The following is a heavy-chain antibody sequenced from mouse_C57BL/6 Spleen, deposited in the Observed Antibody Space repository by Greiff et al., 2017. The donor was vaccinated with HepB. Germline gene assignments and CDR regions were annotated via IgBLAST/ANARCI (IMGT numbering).Heavy chain of an antibody. CDR1: GYSITSGYY. Sequence: VQLKESGPGLVKPSQSLSLTCSVTGYSITSGYYWNWIRQFPGNKLEWMGYISYDGSNNYNPSLKNRISITRDTSKNQFFLKLNSVTTEDTATYYCARDGVSPWFAYWGQGTLVTVSA. CDR2: ISYDGSN. J-gene: IGHJ3*01. CDR3: ARDGVSPWFAY. V-gene: IGHV3-6*01.